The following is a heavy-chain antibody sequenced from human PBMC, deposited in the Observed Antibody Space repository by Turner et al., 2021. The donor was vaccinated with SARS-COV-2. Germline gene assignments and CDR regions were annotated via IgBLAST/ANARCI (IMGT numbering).Heavy chain of an antibody. CDR2: IYYSGNT. Sequence: LQLQESGQGLVKPSETLSLTCTVSGGSITKNYDYWGWIRQPPGKGLEWIGSIYYSGNTYYNPSLKSRVTISVDTSKSQFSLKLSSVTDADTAVYYCARLPERYFFDYWGQGALVTVSS. J-gene: IGHJ4*02. CDR3: ARLPERYFFDY. V-gene: IGHV4-39*01. CDR1: GGSITKNYDY.